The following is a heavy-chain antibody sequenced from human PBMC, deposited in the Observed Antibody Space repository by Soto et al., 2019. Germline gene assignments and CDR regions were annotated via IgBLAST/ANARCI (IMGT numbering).Heavy chain of an antibody. V-gene: IGHV3-23*01. Sequence: GGSLILSCAASGFTFNNHAMCWVRQTPGKGLEWFSAITGSGSDTYSADSVKGRFTISRDNAKNTLYLQMNSLRAEDTAVYYCAVIPRPGDGFDIWGQGTMVTVSS. CDR2: ITGSGSDT. CDR3: AVIPRPGDGFDI. J-gene: IGHJ3*02. CDR1: GFTFNNHA. D-gene: IGHD2-21*01.